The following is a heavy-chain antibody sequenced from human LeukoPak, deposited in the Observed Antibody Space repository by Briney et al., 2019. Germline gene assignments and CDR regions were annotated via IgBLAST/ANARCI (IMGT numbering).Heavy chain of an antibody. V-gene: IGHV3-30*02. Sequence: GGSLRLSCAASGFTFSSYGLHWVRQAPGKGLEWVTFIRYDGSNKYFADSVKGRFTTSRDNSKNTLYLQMSNLRAEDTAVYYCARAQGAVAGSIYYFDYWGQGTLVTVSS. CDR2: IRYDGSNK. D-gene: IGHD6-19*01. J-gene: IGHJ4*02. CDR3: ARAQGAVAGSIYYFDY. CDR1: GFTFSSYG.